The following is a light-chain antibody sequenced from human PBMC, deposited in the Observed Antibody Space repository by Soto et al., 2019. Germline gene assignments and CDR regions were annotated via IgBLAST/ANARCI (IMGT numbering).Light chain of an antibody. CDR2: GAS. CDR1: KSVSSN. CDR3: RQYNNWPWT. J-gene: IGKJ1*01. V-gene: IGKV3-15*01. Sequence: EIVMTQSPATLSVSPGERATLSCRTSKSVSSNLAWYQQKPGQAPRLLIYGASTKATGIPARFSGSGSGTDISLTISSLQSEDFSVYYCRQYNNWPWTFGQGTKVEIK.